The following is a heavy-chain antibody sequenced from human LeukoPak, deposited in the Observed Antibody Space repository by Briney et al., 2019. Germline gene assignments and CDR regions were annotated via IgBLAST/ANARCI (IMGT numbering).Heavy chain of an antibody. CDR3: ARDWADIVVVPAARSPYYYYMDV. J-gene: IGHJ6*03. V-gene: IGHV1-2*02. CDR1: GYTFTGYY. CDR2: INPNSGGR. D-gene: IGHD2-2*01. Sequence: ASVKVCCKASGYTFTGYYMHWVRQAPGQGLGWMGWINPNSGGRNYAQKFQGRVTMTRDTSISTAYMELSRLRSDDTAVYYCARDWADIVVVPAARSPYYYYMDVWGKGTTVTVSS.